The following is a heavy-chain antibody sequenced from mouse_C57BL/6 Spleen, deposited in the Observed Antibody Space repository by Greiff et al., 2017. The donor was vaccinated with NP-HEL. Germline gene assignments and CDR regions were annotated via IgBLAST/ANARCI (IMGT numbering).Heavy chain of an antibody. Sequence: QVQLQQPGAELVRPGTSVKLSCKASGYTFTSYWMHWVKQRPGQGLEWIGVIDPSDSYTNYNQKFQGKATLTVDTSSSTAYMQLSSLTSEDSAVYYCALLLRVDYWGQGTTLTVSS. CDR1: GYTFTSYW. J-gene: IGHJ2*01. CDR3: ALLLRVDY. CDR2: IDPSDSYT. V-gene: IGHV1-59*01. D-gene: IGHD1-1*01.